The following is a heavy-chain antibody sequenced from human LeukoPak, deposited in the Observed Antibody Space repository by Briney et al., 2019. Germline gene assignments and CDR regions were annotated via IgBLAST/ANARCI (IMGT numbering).Heavy chain of an antibody. Sequence: GGSLRLSCAASGFTFSSYAMSWVRQAPGKGLEWVSAISGSGGSTYYADSVKGRFTISRDNSKNTLYLQMNSLRAEDTAVYYCAKNIAVAGTNYYYGMDVWGKGTTVTVSP. CDR1: GFTFSSYA. CDR3: AKNIAVAGTNYYYGMDV. J-gene: IGHJ6*04. V-gene: IGHV3-23*01. D-gene: IGHD6-19*01. CDR2: ISGSGGST.